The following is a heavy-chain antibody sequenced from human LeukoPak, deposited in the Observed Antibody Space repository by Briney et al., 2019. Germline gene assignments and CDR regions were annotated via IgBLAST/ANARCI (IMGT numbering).Heavy chain of an antibody. D-gene: IGHD6-19*01. V-gene: IGHV4-61*01. J-gene: IGHJ2*01. CDR1: GGSISSGSYY. CDR3: ARSIAVAANWYFDL. Sequence: PSETLSLTCTVSGGSISSGSYYWSWIRQPPGKGLEWIGYIYYSGSTNYNPSLKSRVTISVDTSKNQFSLKLSSVTAADTAVYYCARSIAVAANWYFDLWGRGTLVTVSS. CDR2: IYYSGST.